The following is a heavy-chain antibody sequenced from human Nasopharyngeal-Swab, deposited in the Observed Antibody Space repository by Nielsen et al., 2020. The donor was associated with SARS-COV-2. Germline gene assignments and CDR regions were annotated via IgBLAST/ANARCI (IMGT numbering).Heavy chain of an antibody. J-gene: IGHJ5*02. CDR2: IYYSGST. CDR3: AGGGGGNWFDP. D-gene: IGHD3-10*01. CDR1: GGSISSYY. V-gene: IGHV4-59*01. Sequence: SETLSLTCTVSGGSISSYYWSWIRQPPGKGLEWIGYIYYSGSTNYNPSLKRRVTISVDTSKNQFSLKLSSVTAADTAVYYCAGGGGGNWFDPWGQGTLVTVSS.